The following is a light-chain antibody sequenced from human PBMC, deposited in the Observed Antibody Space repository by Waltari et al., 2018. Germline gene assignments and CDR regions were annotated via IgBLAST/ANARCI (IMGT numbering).Light chain of an antibody. CDR1: QSVGRS. CDR3: QWYVRLPAT. CDR2: DAS. V-gene: IGKV3-20*01. Sequence: EIVLTHSPGTLSLSPGERALLSRRASQSVGRSLCWYQQKNGQAPRLLIYDASTRATGIPDRFSGGGSGTDFSLTISRLEPEDFAVYYWQWYVRLPATFGQGTKVEI. J-gene: IGKJ1*01.